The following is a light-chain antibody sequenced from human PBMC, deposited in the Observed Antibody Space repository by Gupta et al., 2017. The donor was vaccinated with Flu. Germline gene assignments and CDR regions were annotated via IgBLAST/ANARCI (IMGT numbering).Light chain of an antibody. V-gene: IGKV1-39*01. CDR2: AAS. J-gene: IGKJ1*01. CDR3: QQSYSTPPT. Sequence: DIQMTQSPSSLSASVGDRVTITCRASQSISSYLNWYQQKPGKAPKLLIYAASSLQSGVPSRFSGSGSGTDFTPTISRLQPEDFATYYCQQSYSTPPTFGQGTKVEIK. CDR1: QSISSY.